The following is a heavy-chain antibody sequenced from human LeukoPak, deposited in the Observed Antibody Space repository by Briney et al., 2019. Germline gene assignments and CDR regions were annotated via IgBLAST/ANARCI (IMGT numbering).Heavy chain of an antibody. J-gene: IGHJ4*02. CDR1: GFTVSSNY. V-gene: IGHV3-66*01. CDR2: IYSGGST. CDR3: ARTILTGYYFDY. Sequence: GGSLRLSCAASGFTVSSNYMSWVRQAPGKGLEWVSVIYSGGSTYYADSVKGRFTISRDNSKNTLYLQMGSLRAEDMAVYYCARTILTGYYFDYWGQGTLVTVSS. D-gene: IGHD3-9*01.